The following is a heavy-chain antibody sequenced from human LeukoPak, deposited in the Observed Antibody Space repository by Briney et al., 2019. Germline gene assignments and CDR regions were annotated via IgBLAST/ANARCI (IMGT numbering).Heavy chain of an antibody. CDR3: ARDRSITEKYTGRYFHDY. CDR2: IDSNTGDT. Sequence: ASVKVSCKASGYTFTAYYLHWVRPAPGQGVEWMGWIDSNTGDTKYTQKFQGRVSMTRDTSFNTAYIELNRLTSDDTAEYYGARDRSITEKYTGRYFHDYWGQGSLVTVSS. CDR1: GYTFTAYY. D-gene: IGHD1-26*01. J-gene: IGHJ4*02. V-gene: IGHV1-2*02.